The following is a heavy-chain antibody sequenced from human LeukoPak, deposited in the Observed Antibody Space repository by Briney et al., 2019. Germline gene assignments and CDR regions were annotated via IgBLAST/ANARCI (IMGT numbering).Heavy chain of an antibody. J-gene: IGHJ5*02. Sequence: GGSLRLSCAASGFTFSSYAMSWVRQAPGKGLEWVSAISGSGGSTYYADSVKGRFTISRDNSKSTLYLQMNSLRAEDTAVYYCAKDPYSAVMIGWFDPWGQGTLVTVSS. CDR3: AKDPYSAVMIGWFDP. D-gene: IGHD3-22*01. CDR1: GFTFSSYA. CDR2: ISGSGGST. V-gene: IGHV3-23*01.